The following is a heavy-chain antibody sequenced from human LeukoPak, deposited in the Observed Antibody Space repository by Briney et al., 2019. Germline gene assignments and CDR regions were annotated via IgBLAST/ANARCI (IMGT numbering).Heavy chain of an antibody. CDR2: IIPILGIA. J-gene: IGHJ4*02. CDR3: AREIDYFDY. CDR1: GGTLCSYA. Sequence: SVKVSCKASGGTLCSYAISWLRQAPGQGLEWMGRIIPILGIANYAQKFQGRVTITADKSTSTAYMELSSLRSEDTAVYYCAREIDYFDYWGQGTLVTVSS. V-gene: IGHV1-69*04.